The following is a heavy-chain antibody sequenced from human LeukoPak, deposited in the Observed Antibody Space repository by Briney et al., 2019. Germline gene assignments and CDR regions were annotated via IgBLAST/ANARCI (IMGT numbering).Heavy chain of an antibody. V-gene: IGHV4-34*01. CDR3: VKVGAAAGYTIEYFQH. J-gene: IGHJ1*01. D-gene: IGHD6-13*01. Sequence: GSLRLSCAASRFPFSSYTMHWVRQPPGKGLEWIGEINHSGSTNYNPSLKSRVTISVDTSKNQFSLKLSSVTAADTAMYYCVKVGAAAGYTIEYFQHWGQGTLVTVSS. CDR2: INHSGST. CDR1: RFPFSSYT.